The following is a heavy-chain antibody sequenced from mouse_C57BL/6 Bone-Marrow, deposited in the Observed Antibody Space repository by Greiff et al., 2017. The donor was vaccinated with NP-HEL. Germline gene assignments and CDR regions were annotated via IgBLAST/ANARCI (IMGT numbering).Heavy chain of an antibody. V-gene: IGHV1-81*01. J-gene: IGHJ1*03. CDR3: AGGYGSSYWYFDV. CDR1: GYTFTSYG. CDR2: IYPRSGNT. Sequence: QVQLKQSGAELARPGASVKLSCKASGYTFTSYGISWVKQRTGQGLEWIGEIYPRSGNTYYNEKFKGKATLTADKSSSTAYMGLRSLTSEDSAVYFCAGGYGSSYWYFDVWGTGTTVTVSS. D-gene: IGHD1-1*01.